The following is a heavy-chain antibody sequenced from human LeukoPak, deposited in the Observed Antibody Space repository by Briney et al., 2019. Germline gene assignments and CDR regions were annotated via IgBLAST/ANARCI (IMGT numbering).Heavy chain of an antibody. CDR1: GGSFSGYY. J-gene: IGHJ4*02. Sequence: PSETLSLTCAAYGGSFSGYYWSWLRQPPGKGLEWIGEINHSGSTNYNPSLKSRVTISVDTSKNQFSLKLSSVTAADTAVYYCARGGDGYYYYFDYWGQGTLVTVSS. CDR3: ARGGDGYYYYFDY. CDR2: INHSGST. D-gene: IGHD5-24*01. V-gene: IGHV4-34*01.